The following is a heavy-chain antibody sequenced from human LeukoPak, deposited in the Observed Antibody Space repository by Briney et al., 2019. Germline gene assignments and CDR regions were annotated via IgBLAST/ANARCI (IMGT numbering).Heavy chain of an antibody. CDR1: GFTFTTYA. CDR3: ATDGAYGLTH. D-gene: IGHD3-16*01. J-gene: IGHJ4*02. CDR2: VSSDGSRT. V-gene: IGHV3-74*01. Sequence: GGSLRLSCAASGFTFTTYAMSWVRQAPGKGLEWVSHVSSDGSRTYADSVKGRFTVSRDNNKDMVYLQMSSLRAEDTAVYYCATDGAYGLTHWGQGTLVTVSS.